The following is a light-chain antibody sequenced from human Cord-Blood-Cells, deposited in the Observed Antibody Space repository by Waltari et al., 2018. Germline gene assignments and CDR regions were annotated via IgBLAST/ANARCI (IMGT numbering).Light chain of an antibody. Sequence: DIQMTQSPSSLSASAGDRVTITCRASQGISNYLAWYQQKPGKVPKLLIYAASTLQSGVPSRFSDSGSGTDFTLTISSLQPEDVATYYCQKYNSAPWTFGQGTKVEIK. CDR2: AAS. CDR3: QKYNSAPWT. CDR1: QGISNY. J-gene: IGKJ1*01. V-gene: IGKV1-27*01.